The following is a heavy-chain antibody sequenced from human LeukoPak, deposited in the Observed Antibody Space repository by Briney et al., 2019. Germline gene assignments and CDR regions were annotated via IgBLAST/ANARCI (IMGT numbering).Heavy chain of an antibody. V-gene: IGHV3-48*04. Sequence: GGSLRLSCAASGFTFSSYSMNWVRQAPGKGLEWVSYISSSSNTIYYADSVKGRFTISRDNAKNSLYLQMNSLRAEDTAVYYCARDRHYYDSSGYRCFDYWGQGTLVTGPS. D-gene: IGHD3-22*01. CDR2: ISSSSNTI. CDR1: GFTFSSYS. CDR3: ARDRHYYDSSGYRCFDY. J-gene: IGHJ4*02.